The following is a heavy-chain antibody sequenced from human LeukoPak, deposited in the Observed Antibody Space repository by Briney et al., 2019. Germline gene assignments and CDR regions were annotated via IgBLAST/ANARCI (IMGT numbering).Heavy chain of an antibody. CDR2: ISSSGGSI. CDR3: ARDRTWVGEPDF. J-gene: IGHJ4*02. D-gene: IGHD3/OR15-3a*01. Sequence: GGSLRLSCAASGFTFSSYEMNWVRQAPGKGLDWVSYISSSGGSIYYGDSVKGRFTISRDNAKNLLYLQMNSLRAEDTAVYYCARDRTWVGEPDFWGQGILVTVSS. V-gene: IGHV3-48*03. CDR1: GFTFSSYE.